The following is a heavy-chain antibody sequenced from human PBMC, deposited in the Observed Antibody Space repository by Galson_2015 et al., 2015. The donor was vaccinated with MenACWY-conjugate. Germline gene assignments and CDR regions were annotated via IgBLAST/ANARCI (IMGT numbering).Heavy chain of an antibody. V-gene: IGHV3-48*03. D-gene: IGHD4/OR15-4a*01. Sequence: SLRLSCAASGFTFSGYAMDWVRQAPGKGLEWVSYISSSGSTIYYADSVKGRFSISRDNAKNALYLQMNSLRAEDTAVYYCARGCDEGSWFDPWGQGTLVTVSS. CDR2: ISSSGSTI. CDR3: ARGCDEGSWFDP. CDR1: GFTFSGYA. J-gene: IGHJ5*02.